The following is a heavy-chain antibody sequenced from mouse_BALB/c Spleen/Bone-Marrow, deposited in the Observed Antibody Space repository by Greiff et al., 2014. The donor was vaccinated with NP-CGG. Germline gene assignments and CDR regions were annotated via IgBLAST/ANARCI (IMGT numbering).Heavy chain of an antibody. J-gene: IGHJ4*01. V-gene: IGHV3-1*02. CDR2: IRYSGIT. CDR1: GYSITSYYS. D-gene: IGHD4-1*01. CDR3: ARFAGTPYTMDY. Sequence: EVMLVESGPDLVKPSQSLSLTCTVTGYSITSYYSWHWIRQFPGNKLEWMGYIRYSGITVYNPSLKSRISITRDTSNNQFFLQLNSVTTEDTATYYCARFAGTPYTMDYWGQGTSVTVSS.